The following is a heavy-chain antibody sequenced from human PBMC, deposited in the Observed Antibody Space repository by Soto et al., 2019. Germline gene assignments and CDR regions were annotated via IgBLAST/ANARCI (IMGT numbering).Heavy chain of an antibody. D-gene: IGHD3-22*01. CDR2: IYPGDSDT. J-gene: IGHJ4*02. Sequence: LKIAWKGSGYSFTSYWSGWVRQMHGKGLEWMGIIYPGDSDTRYSPSFQGQVTISADKSISTAYLQWSSLKASDTAMYYCARLKSLTMIPGLDYWGQGTLVTVSS. V-gene: IGHV5-51*01. CDR3: ARLKSLTMIPGLDY. CDR1: GYSFTSYW.